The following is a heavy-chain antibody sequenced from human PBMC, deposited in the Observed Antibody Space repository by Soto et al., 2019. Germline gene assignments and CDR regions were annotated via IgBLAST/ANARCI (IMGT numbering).Heavy chain of an antibody. CDR2: IWYDGSNK. D-gene: IGHD2-15*01. V-gene: IGHV3-33*01. Sequence: GGSLRLSCAASGFTFSSYGMHWVRQAPGKGLEWVAVIWYDGSNKYYADSVKGRFTISRDNSKNTLYLQMNSLRAEDTAVYYCARVNTPRSKRQVAIYYYYYYMDVWGKGTTVTVSS. CDR3: ARVNTPRSKRQVAIYYYYYYMDV. J-gene: IGHJ6*03. CDR1: GFTFSSYG.